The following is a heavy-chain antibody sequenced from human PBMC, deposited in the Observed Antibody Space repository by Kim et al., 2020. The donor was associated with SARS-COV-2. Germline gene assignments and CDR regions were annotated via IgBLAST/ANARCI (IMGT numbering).Heavy chain of an antibody. J-gene: IGHJ4*02. CDR2: IYYSGST. Sequence: SETLSLTCTVSGGSISSSSYYWGWIRQPPGKGLEWIGSIYYSGSTYYNPSLKSRVTISVDTSKNQFSLKLSSVTAADTAVYYCARVALRNGPSLGGSYYFDYWGQGTLVTVSS. D-gene: IGHD1-26*01. CDR1: GGSISSSSYY. CDR3: ARVALRNGPSLGGSYYFDY. V-gene: IGHV4-39*07.